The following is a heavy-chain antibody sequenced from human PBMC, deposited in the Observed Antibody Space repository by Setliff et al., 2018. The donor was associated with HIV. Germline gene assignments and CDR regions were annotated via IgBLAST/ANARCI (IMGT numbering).Heavy chain of an antibody. D-gene: IGHD3-10*01. CDR1: GYSFMSYW. CDR2: IYPGDSEV. CDR3: VRPKPYGSGAGSFEI. J-gene: IGHJ3*02. Sequence: PGGSLKISCKASGYSFMSYWIAWVRQMPGKGLEWMGIIYPGDSEVRYSPSFQGQVTISADKSIRTAYLQWSSVKTSDSAMYFCVRPKPYGSGAGSFEIWGQGTMVTVSS. V-gene: IGHV5-51*01.